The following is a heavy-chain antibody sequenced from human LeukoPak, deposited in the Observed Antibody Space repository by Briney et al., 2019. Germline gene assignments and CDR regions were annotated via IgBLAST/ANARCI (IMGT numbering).Heavy chain of an antibody. V-gene: IGHV4-59*01. Sequence: PSETLSLTCTVSGGSIGSYYWSWIRQPPGKGLEWIGYIYYSGSTNYNPSLKSRVTISLDTSKNQFSLKLSSVTAADTAVYYCARHGRDGYNYGPVVYYWGQGTLVTVSS. D-gene: IGHD5-24*01. CDR3: ARHGRDGYNYGPVVYY. CDR2: IYYSGST. CDR1: GGSIGSYY. J-gene: IGHJ4*02.